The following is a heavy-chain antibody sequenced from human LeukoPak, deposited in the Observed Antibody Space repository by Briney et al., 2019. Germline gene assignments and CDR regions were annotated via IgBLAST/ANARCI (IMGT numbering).Heavy chain of an antibody. V-gene: IGHV4-39*07. CDR1: GGSISSSSYY. CDR2: IYYSGST. CDR3: ARGTYYYGSGSYYNPLWYFDL. Sequence: PSETLSLTCTVSGGSISSSSYYWGWIRQPPGKGLEWIGSIYYSGSTYYNPSLKSRVTISVDTSKNQFSLKLSSVTAADTAVYYCARGTYYYGSGSYYNPLWYFDLWGRGTLVTVSS. J-gene: IGHJ2*01. D-gene: IGHD3-10*01.